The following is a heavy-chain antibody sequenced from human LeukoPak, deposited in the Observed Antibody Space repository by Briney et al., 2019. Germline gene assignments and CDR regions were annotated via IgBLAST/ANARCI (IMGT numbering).Heavy chain of an antibody. V-gene: IGHV1-18*01. J-gene: IGHJ4*02. CDR1: GYTFTSYG. CDR2: ISAYNGNT. D-gene: IGHD3-10*01. CDR3: ARVRFGSGSYPFDY. Sequence: ASVKVSCKAYGYTFTSYGISWVRQAPGQGLEWMGWISAYNGNTNYAQKLQGRVTMTTDTSTSTAYMELRSLRSDDTAVYYCARVRFGSGSYPFDYWGQGTLVTVSS.